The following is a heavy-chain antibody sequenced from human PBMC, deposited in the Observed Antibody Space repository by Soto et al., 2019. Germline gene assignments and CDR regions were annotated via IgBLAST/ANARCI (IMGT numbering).Heavy chain of an antibody. Sequence: GGSLRLSCAASGFTFSNAWMNWVRQAPGKGLEWVGRIKSKTDGGTTDYAAPVKGRFTISRDDSKNTLYLQMNSLKTEDTAVYYCTTDPSSSYYYYYGMDVWGQGTTVTVS. CDR2: IKSKTDGGTT. J-gene: IGHJ6*02. CDR3: TTDPSSSYYYYYGMDV. V-gene: IGHV3-15*07. CDR1: GFTFSNAW. D-gene: IGHD2-2*01.